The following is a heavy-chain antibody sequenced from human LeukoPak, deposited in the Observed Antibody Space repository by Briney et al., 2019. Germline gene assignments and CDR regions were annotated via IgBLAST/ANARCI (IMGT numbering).Heavy chain of an antibody. CDR2: IYPGDSDT. Sequence: GESLKISCKGSGYSFTSYWIGWVRQMPGKGLEWMGIIYPGDSDTRYSPSFQGQVTISADKSISTAYLQWNSLEASDSAIYYCARRGDSDFRIDWGQGTLATVSS. CDR3: ARRGDSDFRID. J-gene: IGHJ4*02. D-gene: IGHD2-21*02. V-gene: IGHV5-51*01. CDR1: GYSFTSYW.